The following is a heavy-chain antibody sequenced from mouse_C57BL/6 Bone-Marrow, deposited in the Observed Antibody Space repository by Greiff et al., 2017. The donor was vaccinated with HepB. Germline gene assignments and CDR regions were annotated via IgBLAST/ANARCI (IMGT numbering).Heavy chain of an antibody. CDR2: IDPEDGDT. CDR1: GFNIKDYY. CDR3: TRVTTVVATDFDY. D-gene: IGHD1-1*01. V-gene: IGHV14-1*01. J-gene: IGHJ2*01. Sequence: VQLQQSGAELVRPGASVKLSCTASGFNIKDYYMHWVKQRPEQGLEWIGRIDPEDGDTEYAPKVQGKATMTADTSSNTAYLKLSSLTSEDTAVYYCTRVTTVVATDFDYWGQGTTLTVSS.